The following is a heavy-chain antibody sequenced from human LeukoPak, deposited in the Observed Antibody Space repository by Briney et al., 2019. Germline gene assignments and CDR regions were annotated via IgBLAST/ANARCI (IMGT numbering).Heavy chain of an antibody. CDR2: INHSGST. CDR1: GGSFSGYY. CDR3: ARARQYYDSSGYYSEEPYYFDY. Sequence: SETLSLTCAVYGGSFSGYYWSWIRQPPGKGLEWIGEINHSGSTNYNPSLKSRVTISVDTSKNQFSLNLSSVTAADTAVYYCARARQYYDSSGYYSEEPYYFDYWGQGTLVTVSS. J-gene: IGHJ4*02. V-gene: IGHV4-34*01. D-gene: IGHD3-22*01.